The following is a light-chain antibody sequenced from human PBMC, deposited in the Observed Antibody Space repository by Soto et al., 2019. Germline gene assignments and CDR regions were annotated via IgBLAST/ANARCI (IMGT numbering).Light chain of an antibody. V-gene: IGLV2-14*02. J-gene: IGLJ3*02. CDR2: ESI. Sequence: QSALTQPASVSGSPGQSITISCTGTNNALVNYNLVSWYHQSPGQAPRLVIYESIQRPSGVSDRLSGSKSGTSASLVITGLRPEDEADYYCVAWDDNLSSRVFGGGTKVTVL. CDR1: NNALVNYNL. CDR3: VAWDDNLSSRV.